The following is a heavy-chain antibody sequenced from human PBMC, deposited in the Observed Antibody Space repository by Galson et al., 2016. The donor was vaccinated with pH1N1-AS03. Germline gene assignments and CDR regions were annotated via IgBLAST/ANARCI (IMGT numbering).Heavy chain of an antibody. V-gene: IGHV3-23*01. CDR3: AKDRSSWPPGWGSVDS. CDR1: GFTFSSYG. J-gene: IGHJ4*02. Sequence: SLRLSCATSGFTFSSYGMTWVRQAPGKGLEWVSSISVTSGSTYYADSVKGRFTISRDHSKNTLYLQMSSLRAEDTAVYYCAKDRSSWPPGWGSVDSWGQGTLVTVSS. D-gene: IGHD6-13*01. CDR2: ISVTSGST.